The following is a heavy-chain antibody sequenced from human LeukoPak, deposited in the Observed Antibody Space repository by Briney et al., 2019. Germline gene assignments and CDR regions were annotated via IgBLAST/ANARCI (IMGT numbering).Heavy chain of an antibody. Sequence: GGSLSLSCVASGFTLTSYWMTWVRQAPGKGLEWVANIRKDGSEKYYVDSVKGRFTISRDNAKNSLYLQMNSLRAEDTAVYYCAREWVGSGSPFDYWGQGTLVTVSS. D-gene: IGHD3-10*01. J-gene: IGHJ4*02. CDR2: IRKDGSEK. V-gene: IGHV3-7*04. CDR1: GFTLTSYW. CDR3: AREWVGSGSPFDY.